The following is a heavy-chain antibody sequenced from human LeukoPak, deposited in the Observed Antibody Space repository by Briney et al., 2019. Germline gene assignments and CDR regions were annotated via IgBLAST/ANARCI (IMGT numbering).Heavy chain of an antibody. CDR1: GFTFSSYG. V-gene: IGHV3-30*02. CDR2: IRYDGSNK. CDR3: AKVRPYSSSYYFDY. J-gene: IGHJ4*02. D-gene: IGHD6-6*01. Sequence: GGSLRLSCAASGFTFSSYGMYWVHQAPGKGLEWVAFIRYDGSNKYYADSVKGRFTISRDNSKNTLYLQMNSLRAEDTAVYYCAKVRPYSSSYYFDYWGQGTLVTVSS.